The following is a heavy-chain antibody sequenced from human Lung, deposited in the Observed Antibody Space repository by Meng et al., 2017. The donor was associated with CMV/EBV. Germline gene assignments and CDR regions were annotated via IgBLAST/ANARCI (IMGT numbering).Heavy chain of an antibody. CDR1: GFSLSNARMG. CDR3: ARIWAAAPDNWFDP. D-gene: IGHD3-16*01. Sequence: GPTLVXPPETLTLTCTVSGFSLSNARMGVSWIRQPPRNALEWLAHIFSNDAKSYSTSLKSRLTISKDTSKSQVVLTMNNMGPEDTATYYCARIWAAAPDNWFDPWGQGTLVTVSS. CDR2: IFSNDAK. V-gene: IGHV2-26*01. J-gene: IGHJ5*02.